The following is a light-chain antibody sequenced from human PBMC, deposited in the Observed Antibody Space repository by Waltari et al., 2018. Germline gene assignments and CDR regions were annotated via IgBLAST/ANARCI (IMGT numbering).Light chain of an antibody. CDR3: QKYNIAPRT. CDR1: QGVGDS. Sequence: DIQLTQSPSSLSASAGDRVTITCRASQGVGDSVAWYQQHPGKPPTLLIYGASTLHSGVPSRFSGSRSETDFTLTISSLQPEDVATYYCQKYNIAPRTFGPGTKVEIK. CDR2: GAS. J-gene: IGKJ1*01. V-gene: IGKV1-27*01.